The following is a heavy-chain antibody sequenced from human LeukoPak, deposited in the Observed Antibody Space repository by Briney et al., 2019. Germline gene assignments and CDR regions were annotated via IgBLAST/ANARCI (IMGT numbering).Heavy chain of an antibody. CDR1: GYTFTSYY. CDR2: IIPIFGTA. V-gene: IGHV1-69*13. D-gene: IGHD5-24*01. J-gene: IGHJ3*02. Sequence: GASVKVSCKASGYTFTSYYMHWVRQAPGQGLEWMGGIIPIFGTANYAQKFQGRVTITADESTSTAYMELSSLRSEDTAVYYCARDDIEMASPEGDAFDIWGQGTMVTVSS. CDR3: ARDDIEMASPEGDAFDI.